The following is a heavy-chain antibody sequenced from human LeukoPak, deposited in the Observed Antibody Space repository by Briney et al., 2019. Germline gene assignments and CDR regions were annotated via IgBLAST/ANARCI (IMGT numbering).Heavy chain of an antibody. CDR1: GGSFSGYY. V-gene: IGHV4-34*01. D-gene: IGHD3-22*01. Sequence: SETLSLTCGVSGGSFSGYYWSWIRQSPGKGLEWIGEINESGSTDYNPSLMSRVTISLDTSKNQFSLNLSSMTAADTAVYYCARGRQEVSMIVVVMTAVSYYLDVWGKGTTVTVSS. CDR3: ARGRQEVSMIVVVMTAVSYYLDV. J-gene: IGHJ6*03. CDR2: INESGST.